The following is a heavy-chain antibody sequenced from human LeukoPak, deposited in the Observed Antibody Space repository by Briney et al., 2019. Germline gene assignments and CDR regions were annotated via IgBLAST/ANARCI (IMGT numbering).Heavy chain of an antibody. CDR3: GKTTVGYSGRYPGRPVDY. D-gene: IGHD5-12*01. CDR2: IFGSGGSP. J-gene: IGHJ4*02. Sequence: GGSLRLSCAASGFTFNSYAMYWVRQAPGKGLEWISGIFGSGGSPHYADSVKGRFTISRDNSQEIVYLQLDSLRVEDTALYYCGKTTVGYSGRYPGRPVDYWGQGALVTVSS. CDR1: GFTFNSYA. V-gene: IGHV3-23*01.